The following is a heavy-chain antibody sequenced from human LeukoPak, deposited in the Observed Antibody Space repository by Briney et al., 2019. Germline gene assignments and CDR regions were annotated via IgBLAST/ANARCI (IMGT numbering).Heavy chain of an antibody. J-gene: IGHJ5*02. CDR1: GFTFSSYS. CDR3: AREINNFFDL. CDR2: ISSSSTTI. V-gene: IGHV3-48*02. Sequence: GGSLRLSCAASGFTFSSYSMNWVRQAPGKGLEWVSYISSSSTTIYYADSVKGRFTISRDNAKNSLYLQMNSLRDEDTAVYACAREINNFFDLWGQGTLVTVSS.